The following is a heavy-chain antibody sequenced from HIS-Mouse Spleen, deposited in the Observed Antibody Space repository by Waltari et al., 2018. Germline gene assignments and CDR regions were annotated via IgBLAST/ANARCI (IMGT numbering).Heavy chain of an antibody. Sequence: EVQLVESGGGLVQPGGSLRLSCAASGFTFSIYWMHWVRQSPGKGLVWVSRINSDGSSTSYADSVKGRFTISRDNAKNTLYLQMNSLRAEDTAVYYCARSGYCSGGSCSIQIDYWGQGTLVTVSS. CDR2: INSDGSST. V-gene: IGHV3-74*01. D-gene: IGHD2-15*01. J-gene: IGHJ4*02. CDR1: GFTFSIYW. CDR3: ARSGYCSGGSCSIQIDY.